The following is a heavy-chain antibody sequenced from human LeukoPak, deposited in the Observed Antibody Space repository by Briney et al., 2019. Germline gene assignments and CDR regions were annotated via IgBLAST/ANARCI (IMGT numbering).Heavy chain of an antibody. Sequence: PPETLSLTCAVYGGSFSGYYWSWIRQPPGKGLEWIGEINHSGSTNYNPSLKSRVTISVDTSKNQFSLKLSSVTAADTAVYYCASLVDTAMVTVDYWGQGTLVTVSS. CDR3: ASLVDTAMVTVDY. D-gene: IGHD5-18*01. V-gene: IGHV4-34*01. J-gene: IGHJ4*02. CDR2: INHSGST. CDR1: GGSFSGYY.